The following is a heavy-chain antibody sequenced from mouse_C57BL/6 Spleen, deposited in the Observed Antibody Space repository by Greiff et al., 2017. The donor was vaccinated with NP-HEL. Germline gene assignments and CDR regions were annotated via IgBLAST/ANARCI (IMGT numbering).Heavy chain of an antibody. V-gene: IGHV1-69*01. J-gene: IGHJ4*01. Sequence: VQLQQPGAELVMPGASVKLSCKASGYTFTSYWMHWVKQRPGQGLEWIGEIDPSDSYTNYNQKFKDKATLTVDKSSSTAYMQLSSLTSEDSAVYYCARRGNYEVYYAMDYWGQGTSVTVSS. D-gene: IGHD2-1*01. CDR1: GYTFTSYW. CDR3: ARRGNYEVYYAMDY. CDR2: IDPSDSYT.